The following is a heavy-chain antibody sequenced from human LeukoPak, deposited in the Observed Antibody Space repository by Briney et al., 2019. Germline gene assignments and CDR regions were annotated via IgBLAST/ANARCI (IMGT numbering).Heavy chain of an antibody. J-gene: IGHJ4*02. CDR1: GFTFSSYS. Sequence: GGSLRLSCAASGFTFSSYSMNWVRQAPGKGLEWVSSISSSSSYIYYADSVKGRFTISRDNAKNSLYLQMNSLRAEDTAVYYCARDYYGLGSYHKGPPVLWGQGTLVTVSS. CDR2: ISSSSSYI. D-gene: IGHD3-10*01. V-gene: IGHV3-21*01. CDR3: ARDYYGLGSYHKGPPVL.